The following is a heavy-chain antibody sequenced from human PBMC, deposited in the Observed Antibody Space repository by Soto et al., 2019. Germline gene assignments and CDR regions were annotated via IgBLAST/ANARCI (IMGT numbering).Heavy chain of an antibody. CDR3: AKEWRTNIIVVVPAAIWSPRGFDI. CDR2: TYYRSKWYN. J-gene: IGHJ3*02. Sequence: SQTLSLTCAISGDSVSSNSAAWNWIRQSPSRGLEWLGRTYYRSKWYNDYAVSVKSRITINPDTSKNQFSLQLNSVTPEDTAVYYCAKEWRTNIIVVVPAAIWSPRGFDIWGQGKMVTVSS. CDR1: GDSVSSNSAA. V-gene: IGHV6-1*01. D-gene: IGHD2-2*01.